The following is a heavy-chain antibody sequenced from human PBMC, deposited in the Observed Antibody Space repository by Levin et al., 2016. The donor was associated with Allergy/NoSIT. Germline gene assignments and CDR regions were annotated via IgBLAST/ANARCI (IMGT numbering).Heavy chain of an antibody. Sequence: SETLSLTCAVSGYSISTISSSDWWGWIRQPPGKGLELIGYMYYSGSSHYNPSLKSRVTMSVDTSKNYFSLKLSSVTAVDTAVYFCARYRASGTGGFFDPWGQGTLVTVSS. J-gene: IGHJ5*02. D-gene: IGHD3-10*01. CDR2: MYYSGSS. CDR1: GYSISTISSSDW. V-gene: IGHV4-28*01. CDR3: ARYRASGTGGFFDP.